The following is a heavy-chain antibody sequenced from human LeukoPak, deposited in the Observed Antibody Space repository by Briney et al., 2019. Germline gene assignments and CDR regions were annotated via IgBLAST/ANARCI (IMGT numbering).Heavy chain of an antibody. D-gene: IGHD2-15*01. J-gene: IGHJ3*02. Sequence: SXFTLNRDWXXXXXQAXXKGLXXXXXXXEDGSEKYYVDSVKGRFTISRDNAKNSLYLQMNSLRAEDTAVYYCARYAYCSGGSCYSGGAFDIWGQGTMVTVSS. CDR3: ARYAYCSGGSCYSGGAFDI. CDR2: XXEDGSEK. CDR1: XFTLNRDW. V-gene: IGHV3-7*01.